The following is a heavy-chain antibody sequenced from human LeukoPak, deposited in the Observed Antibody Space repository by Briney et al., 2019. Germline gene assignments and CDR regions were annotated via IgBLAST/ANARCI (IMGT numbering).Heavy chain of an antibody. J-gene: IGHJ4*02. CDR1: GGSISSYY. CDR3: ARETYCSGGSCYSAPYYFDY. Sequence: SETLSLTCTVSGGSISSYYWSWIRQPAGKGLEWIGRIYTSGSTNYNPSLKSRVTMSVDTSKNQFSLKLSSVTAADTAVYYCARETYCSGGSCYSAPYYFDYWGQGTLVTVSS. V-gene: IGHV4-4*07. D-gene: IGHD2-15*01. CDR2: IYTSGST.